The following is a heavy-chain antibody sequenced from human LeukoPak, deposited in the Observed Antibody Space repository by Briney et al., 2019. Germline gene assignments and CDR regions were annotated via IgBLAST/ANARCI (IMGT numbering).Heavy chain of an antibody. CDR1: GFTFSDYY. D-gene: IGHD3-22*01. Sequence: PGGSLRLSCAASGFTFSDYYMSWIRQAPGKGLEWVSYISSSSIIYYADSVKGRLTISRDNAKNSLYLQMNSLRAEDTAVYYCARVLHKRNYDSSVYYGYWGQGSLVTVSS. V-gene: IGHV3-11*04. J-gene: IGHJ4*02. CDR3: ARVLHKRNYDSSVYYGY. CDR2: ISSSSII.